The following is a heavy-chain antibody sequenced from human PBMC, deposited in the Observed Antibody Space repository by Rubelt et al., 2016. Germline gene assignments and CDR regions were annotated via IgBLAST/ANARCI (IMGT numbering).Heavy chain of an antibody. J-gene: IGHJ4*02. CDR2: INHSGST. D-gene: IGHD4-17*01. V-gene: IGHV4-34*01. CDR3: ARGRSLRPGDFGDYPADF. CDR1: GGSFSGYY. Sequence: QVQLQQWGAGLLKPSETLSLTCVVYGGSFSGYYWSWIRQPPGKGLEWIGEINHSGSTNYNPSLKSRVTISLDTSKNQFSLKLSSVTAADTAVDYCARGRSLRPGDFGDYPADFWGQGTLVTVSS.